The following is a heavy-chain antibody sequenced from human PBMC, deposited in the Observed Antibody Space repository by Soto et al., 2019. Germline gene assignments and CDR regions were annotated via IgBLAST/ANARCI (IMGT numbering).Heavy chain of an antibody. CDR3: ALHFDRSGYYGS. J-gene: IGHJ5*02. D-gene: IGHD3-22*01. CDR1: GISLSTRGVG. V-gene: IGHV2-5*02. CDR2: IYWDDDK. Sequence: QITLKESGPTLVKPTQTLTLTCTFSGISLSTRGVGVAWIRQPPGKALKWLALIYWDDDKRYSPSLKSRLTITKDTSKNQVVLTMTNMDPVDTATYYCALHFDRSGYYGSWGQGTLVTVSS.